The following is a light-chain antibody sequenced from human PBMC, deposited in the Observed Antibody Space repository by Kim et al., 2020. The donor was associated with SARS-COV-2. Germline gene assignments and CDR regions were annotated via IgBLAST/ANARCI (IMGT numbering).Light chain of an antibody. CDR1: QSVNNSY. CDR2: DAS. CDR3: QQYGDSPYT. J-gene: IGKJ2*01. V-gene: IGKV3-20*01. Sequence: GERVTLSCRASQSVNNSYLAWHQQKPGQAPRLLIYDASSRATGIPDRFSGSGSGTDFTLTISRLEPEDFAVYYCQQYGDSPYTFGQGTKLEI.